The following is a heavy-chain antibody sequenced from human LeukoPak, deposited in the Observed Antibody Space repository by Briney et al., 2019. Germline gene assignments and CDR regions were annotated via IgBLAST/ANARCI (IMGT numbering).Heavy chain of an antibody. CDR1: GCSFSSYT. J-gene: IGHJ6*02. CDR2: ISRSSSFI. CDR3: ARDQSSYDDILTGYLFYYAMDV. V-gene: IGHV3-21*01. Sequence: GGSLRLSCAASGCSFSSYTMNWVRQAPGKGLEWVSSISRSSSFIYYADSVKGRFTISRDNANNSLYLQMNSLRAEDTAVYYCARDQSSYDDILTGYLFYYAMDVWGQGTTVTASS. D-gene: IGHD3-9*01.